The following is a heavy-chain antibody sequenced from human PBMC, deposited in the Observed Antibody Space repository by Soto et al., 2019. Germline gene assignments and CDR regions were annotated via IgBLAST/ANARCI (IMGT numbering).Heavy chain of an antibody. CDR1: GFIVSSNY. Sequence: EVQLVESGGGLIQPGGSLRLSCAASGFIVSSNYMSWVRQAPGKGLEWVSVIYSGGSTYYAASVKGRFTISRDHPKNTLYLQMNSLRVEDTAVYYCAREPAIPVASNGMDVWGQGTTVTVSS. CDR3: AREPAIPVASNGMDV. D-gene: IGHD6-19*01. J-gene: IGHJ6*02. V-gene: IGHV3-53*01. CDR2: IYSGGST.